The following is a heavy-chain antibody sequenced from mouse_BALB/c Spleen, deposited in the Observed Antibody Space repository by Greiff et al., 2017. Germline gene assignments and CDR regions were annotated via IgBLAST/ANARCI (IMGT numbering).Heavy chain of an antibody. V-gene: IGHV5-6-3*01. Sequence: EVQVVESGGGLVQPGGSLKLSCAASGFTFSSYGMSWVRQTPDKRLELVATINSNGGSTYYPDSVKGRFTISRDNAKNTLYLQMSSLKSEDTAMYYCASQLLRLRGYAMDYWGQGTSVTVSS. D-gene: IGHD1-2*01. CDR2: INSNGGST. J-gene: IGHJ4*01. CDR3: ASQLLRLRGYAMDY. CDR1: GFTFSSYG.